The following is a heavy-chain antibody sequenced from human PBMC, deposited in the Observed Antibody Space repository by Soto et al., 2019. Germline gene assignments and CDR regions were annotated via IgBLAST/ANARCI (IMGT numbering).Heavy chain of an antibody. Sequence: PGGSLRLSCVASGFTFSSHSMNWVRQAPGKGLECISFIDSSSNSIIYADSVKGRFTNSRDNAKNTLYLQMSSLRVEDTAVYYCARGTTGGSWLIDNWGQGTLVTVPQ. CDR1: GFTFSSHS. CDR2: IDSSSNSI. CDR3: ARGTTGGSWLIDN. J-gene: IGHJ1*01. V-gene: IGHV3-48*01. D-gene: IGHD2-8*02.